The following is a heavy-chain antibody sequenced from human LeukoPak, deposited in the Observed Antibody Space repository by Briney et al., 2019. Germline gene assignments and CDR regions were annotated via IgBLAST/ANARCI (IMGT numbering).Heavy chain of an antibody. CDR3: ARGLGLNMIVVIKGKAFDI. J-gene: IGHJ3*02. Sequence: GGSLRLSCAASGFTFTAYDMNWVRHATGKSLEWVSTIGIAGDTYYPGSVKGRFTISRENAKNSLYLQMNTLRAEDTAVYYCARGLGLNMIVVIKGKAFDIWGQGTMVSVSS. D-gene: IGHD3-22*01. V-gene: IGHV3-13*01. CDR2: IGIAGDT. CDR1: GFTFTAYD.